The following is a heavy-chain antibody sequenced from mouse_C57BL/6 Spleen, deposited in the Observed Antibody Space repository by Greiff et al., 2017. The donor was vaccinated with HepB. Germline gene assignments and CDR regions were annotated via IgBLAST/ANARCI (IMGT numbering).Heavy chain of an antibody. V-gene: IGHV1-52*01. CDR2: IDPSDSET. CDR3: ARNPPITTVVAYYFDY. J-gene: IGHJ2*01. Sequence: QVQLKQPGAELVRPGSSVKLSCKASGYTFTSYWMHWVKQRPIQGLEWIGNIDPSDSETHYNQKFKDKATLTVDKSSSTAYMQLSSLTSEDSAVYYCARNPPITTVVAYYFDYWGQGTTLTVSS. D-gene: IGHD1-1*01. CDR1: GYTFTSYW.